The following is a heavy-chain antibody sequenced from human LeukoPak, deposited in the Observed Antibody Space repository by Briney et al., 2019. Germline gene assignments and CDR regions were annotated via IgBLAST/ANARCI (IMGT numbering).Heavy chain of an antibody. V-gene: IGHV4-61*02. CDR2: IYSNGDT. J-gene: IGHJ6*03. Sequence: PSQTLSLTCTVSGDSISSGSYYWSWIRQPAGKGLEWIGRIYSNGDTKFNPSLKSRVTISLDTSKNQFSLRLSSATAADTAVYYCASRHSKQQPYYYYMDIWGKGTTVTVSS. D-gene: IGHD6-13*01. CDR1: GDSISSGSYY. CDR3: ASRHSKQQPYYYYMDI.